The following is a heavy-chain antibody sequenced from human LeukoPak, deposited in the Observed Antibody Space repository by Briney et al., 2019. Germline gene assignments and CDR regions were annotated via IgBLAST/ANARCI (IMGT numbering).Heavy chain of an antibody. CDR3: ARGLESGSYFGYYFDY. Sequence: SETLSLTCTVSGGSISSSTYYWGWIRQPPGKGLEWIGTIYYSGGTYYNPSLKSRVTISVDTSKNQFSLKLSSVTAADTAVYYCARGLESGSYFGYYFDYWGQGTLVTVSS. CDR1: GGSISSSTYY. D-gene: IGHD1-26*01. J-gene: IGHJ4*02. V-gene: IGHV4-39*07. CDR2: IYYSGGT.